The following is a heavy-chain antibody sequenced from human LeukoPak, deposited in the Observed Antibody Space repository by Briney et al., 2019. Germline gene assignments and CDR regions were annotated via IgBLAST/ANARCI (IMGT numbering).Heavy chain of an antibody. CDR2: ISASGGTT. V-gene: IGHV3-23*01. CDR1: GFTFSSYG. J-gene: IGHJ4*02. Sequence: GRSLRLSCAASGFTFSSYGMHWVRQAPGKGLEWVSAISASGGTTYYADSVKGRFTISRDNSKNTLYLQMNSLRAEDTAVYYCAKGDSGSYSEYHFDYWGQGTLVTVSS. CDR3: AKGDSGSYSEYHFDY. D-gene: IGHD1-26*01.